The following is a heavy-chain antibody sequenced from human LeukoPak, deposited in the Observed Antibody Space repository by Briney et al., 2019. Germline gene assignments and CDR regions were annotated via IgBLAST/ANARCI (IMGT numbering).Heavy chain of an antibody. CDR3: ARCRHGNCDYFDY. Sequence: SETLSLTCTVSGGSFTSDYWSGIQQPAGKGLEWIGRFYTSGTTNYNPSLKSRVTMSADTSKNQFSLKLRSVTAADTAVYYCARCRHGNCDYFDYWGQGTLVTVSS. CDR2: FYTSGTT. D-gene: IGHD1-7*01. J-gene: IGHJ4*02. CDR1: GGSFTSDY. V-gene: IGHV4-4*07.